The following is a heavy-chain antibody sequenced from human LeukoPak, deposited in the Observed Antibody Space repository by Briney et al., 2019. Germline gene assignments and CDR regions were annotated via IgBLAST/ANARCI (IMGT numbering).Heavy chain of an antibody. CDR3: ARDIDLAAATNWFDP. V-gene: IGHV1-2*02. J-gene: IGHJ5*02. Sequence: ASVKVSCKASGYTFTGYYMHWVRQAPGQGLEWMGWINPNSGGTNYAQKFQGRVTMTRDTSISTAYMELSRLRSDDTAVYYCARDIDLAAATNWFDPWGQGTLVTVSS. CDR2: INPNSGGT. CDR1: GYTFTGYY. D-gene: IGHD6-13*01.